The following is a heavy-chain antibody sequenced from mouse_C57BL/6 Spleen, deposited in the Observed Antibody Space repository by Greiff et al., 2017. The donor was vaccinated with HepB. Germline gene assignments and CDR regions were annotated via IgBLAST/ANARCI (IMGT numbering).Heavy chain of an antibody. CDR3: ARGGGRFFDD. Sequence: VQLQQPGAELVMPGASVKLSCKASGYTFTSYWMHWVKQRPGQGLEWIGEIDPSDSYTNYNQKFKGKSTLTVDKSSSTAYMQLSSLTSEDSAVYYCARGGGRFFDDWGQGTTLTVSS. CDR2: IDPSDSYT. J-gene: IGHJ2*01. V-gene: IGHV1-69*01. CDR1: GYTFTSYW. D-gene: IGHD1-1*01.